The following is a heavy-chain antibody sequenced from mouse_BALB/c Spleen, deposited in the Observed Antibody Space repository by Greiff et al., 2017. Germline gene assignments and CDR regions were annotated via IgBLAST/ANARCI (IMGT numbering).Heavy chain of an antibody. D-gene: IGHD1-1*01. V-gene: IGHV5-4*02. CDR1: GFTFSDYY. CDR2: ISDGGSYT. Sequence: EVQGVESGGGLVKPGGSLKLSCAASGFTFSDYYMYWVRQTPEKRLEWVATISDGGSYTYYPDSVKGRFTISRDNAKNNLYLQMSSLKSEDTAMYYCARDNGSSRFAYWGQGTLVTVSA. J-gene: IGHJ3*01. CDR3: ARDNGSSRFAY.